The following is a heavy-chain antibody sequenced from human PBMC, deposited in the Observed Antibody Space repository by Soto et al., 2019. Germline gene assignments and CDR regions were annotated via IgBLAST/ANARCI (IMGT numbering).Heavy chain of an antibody. D-gene: IGHD6-13*01. CDR2: ISYEGSEK. CDR1: GFTFSNNG. V-gene: IGHV3-30*18. J-gene: IGHJ4*02. Sequence: QVHLVESGGGVVQPGRSLRLSCAASGFTFSNNGMHWVHQAPGKGLEWMGVISYEGSEKYYAGSVKGRFTISRDNSKNTLYLQMDTLRAEDTAIYYCVNDKGAAAGFDYWGQGILVTVSS. CDR3: VNDKGAAAGFDY.